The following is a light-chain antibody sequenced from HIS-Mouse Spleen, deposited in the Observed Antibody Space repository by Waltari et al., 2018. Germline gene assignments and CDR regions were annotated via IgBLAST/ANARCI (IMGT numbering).Light chain of an antibody. Sequence: SYELTQPSSVSVSPGQTARITCSGDVLAKKYAQWFQQKPGQGPVLVIYKDSERPSGIPERFSGSSSGTTVTLTISGAQVEDEAEYYCYSAADNNRVFGGGTKLTVL. V-gene: IGLV3-27*01. CDR2: KDS. CDR1: VLAKKY. J-gene: IGLJ3*02. CDR3: YSAADNNRV.